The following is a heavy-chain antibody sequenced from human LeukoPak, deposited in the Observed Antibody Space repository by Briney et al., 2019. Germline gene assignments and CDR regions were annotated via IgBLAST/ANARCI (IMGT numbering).Heavy chain of an antibody. CDR2: ISGRGGST. CDR1: GFTFSSYA. Sequence: GGSLRLSCAASGFTFSSYAMGWVRQAPGKGLEWVSAISGRGGSTYYADSVKGRFTISRDNSKNTLYLQMNSLRAEDTAVYYCAGYCDFWSGYYTYYYCYGMDVWGQGTTVTVSS. D-gene: IGHD3-3*01. V-gene: IGHV3-23*01. J-gene: IGHJ6*02. CDR3: AGYCDFWSGYYTYYYCYGMDV.